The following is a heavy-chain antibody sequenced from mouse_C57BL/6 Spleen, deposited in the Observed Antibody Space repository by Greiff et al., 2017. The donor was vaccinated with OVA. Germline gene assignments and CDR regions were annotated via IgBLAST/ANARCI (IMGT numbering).Heavy chain of an antibody. CDR2: IDPSDSET. CDR1: GYTFTSYW. CDR3: ARGDLRDYLDD. V-gene: IGHV1-52*01. D-gene: IGHD3-3*01. J-gene: IGHJ2*01. Sequence: QVQLQQPGAELVRPGSSVKLSCKASGYTFTSYWMHWVKQRPIQGLEWIGNIDPSDSETHYNQKFKDKATLTVDKSSSTAYMQLSSLTSEDSAVYYCARGDLRDYLDDWGQGTTLTVSS.